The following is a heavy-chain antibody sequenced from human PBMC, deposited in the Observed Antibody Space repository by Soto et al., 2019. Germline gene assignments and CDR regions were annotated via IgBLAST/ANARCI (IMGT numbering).Heavy chain of an antibody. CDR1: GGSISTYY. V-gene: IGHV4-59*08. Sequence: QVQLQESGPGLVKPSETLSLTYTVSGGSISTYYWSWIRQPPGKGLEWIGYIYYSGSTNYNPSLKSRVTISVDTSKNQFSLKLSSVTAADTAVYYCARKYCSGGSCYENWFDPWGQGTLVTVSS. CDR2: IYYSGST. D-gene: IGHD2-15*01. J-gene: IGHJ5*02. CDR3: ARKYCSGGSCYENWFDP.